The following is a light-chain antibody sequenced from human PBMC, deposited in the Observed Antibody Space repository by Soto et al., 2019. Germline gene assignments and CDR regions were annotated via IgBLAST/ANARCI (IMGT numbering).Light chain of an antibody. CDR2: DAS. V-gene: IGKV1-5*01. CDR1: QSVRSW. J-gene: IGKJ4*01. CDR3: EQYDRYPLT. Sequence: DIQMPQSPSPLSASVGDSVPITCRASQSVRSWLAWYQQKPGRAPKFLIYDASSLESGVQSRFSGSGSGTEFTLTISNLQPDDFAAYYFEQYDRYPLTFGGGTKVDIK.